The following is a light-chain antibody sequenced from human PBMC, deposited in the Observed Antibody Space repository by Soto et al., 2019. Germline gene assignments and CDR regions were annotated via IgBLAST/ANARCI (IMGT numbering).Light chain of an antibody. V-gene: IGKV1-5*01. CDR1: QSISIW. J-gene: IGKJ1*01. CDR2: DAS. CDR3: QQYNGYSRT. Sequence: DIQMTQSPSTLSASVGERVTITCRASQSISIWLAWYQQKPGKAPKLLIYDASSLEGGVPSRFSGSGSGTEFTLTISSLQPNDFATYYCQQYNGYSRTFGQGTKV.